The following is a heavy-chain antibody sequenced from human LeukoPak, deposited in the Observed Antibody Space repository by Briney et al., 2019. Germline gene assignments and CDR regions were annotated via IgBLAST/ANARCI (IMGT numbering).Heavy chain of an antibody. V-gene: IGHV1-69*13. D-gene: IGHD2-2*01. Sequence: ASVKVSRKASGGTFSSYAISWVRQAPGQGLEWMGGIIPIFGTADYAQKFQGRVTITADESTSTAYMELSSLRSEDTAVYYCAREGGVVPAAIDWFDPWGQGTLVTVSS. J-gene: IGHJ5*02. CDR3: AREGGVVPAAIDWFDP. CDR2: IIPIFGTA. CDR1: GGTFSSYA.